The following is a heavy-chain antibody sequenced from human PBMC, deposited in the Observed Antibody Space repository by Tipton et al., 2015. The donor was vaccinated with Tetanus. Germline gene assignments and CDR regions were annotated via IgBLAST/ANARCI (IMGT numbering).Heavy chain of an antibody. D-gene: IGHD3-16*01. CDR1: GGSLFSGSFY. CDR2: IYYTERT. Sequence: TLSLTCSVSGGSLFSGSFYWAWIRQPPGKGLEWIGNIYYTERTDYSPSLKSRVIISVDTSRNQFSLNLTSVTAADTAVYYCARGLPRQPYYFDYWGQGKLVTVSS. J-gene: IGHJ4*02. V-gene: IGHV4-31*03. CDR3: ARGLPRQPYYFDY.